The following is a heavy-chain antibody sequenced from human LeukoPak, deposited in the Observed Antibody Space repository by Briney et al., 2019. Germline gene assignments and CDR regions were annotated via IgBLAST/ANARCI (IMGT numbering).Heavy chain of an antibody. CDR3: ARGGYSYGYMGYSDY. D-gene: IGHD5-18*01. CDR2: ISAYTGST. Sequence: VKVSCKASGYTFNCYGISWVRQAPGQGLEWMGWISAYTGSTNYAQRLQGRVTMTTDTSTSTAYMELRSLRSDDTAVYYCARGGYSYGYMGYSDYWGQGTLVTVSS. CDR1: GYTFNCYG. V-gene: IGHV1-18*01. J-gene: IGHJ4*02.